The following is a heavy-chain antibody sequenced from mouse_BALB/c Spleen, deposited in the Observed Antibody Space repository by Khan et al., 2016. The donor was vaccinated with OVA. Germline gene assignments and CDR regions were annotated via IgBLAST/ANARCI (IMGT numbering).Heavy chain of an antibody. J-gene: IGHJ3*01. CDR2: IISGGNT. CDR3: ARDYWFVY. Sequence: EVELVESGGGLVKPGGSLKVSCAVSGFTFSNYGMSWVRQTLEKRMDWVASIISGGNTYYIDSVKGRFTISRDNVRNILYLQLGSMGSKDTAMYYCARDYWFVYWGQGTLVTVSA. D-gene: IGHD2-13*01. CDR1: GFTFSNYG. V-gene: IGHV5-6-5*01.